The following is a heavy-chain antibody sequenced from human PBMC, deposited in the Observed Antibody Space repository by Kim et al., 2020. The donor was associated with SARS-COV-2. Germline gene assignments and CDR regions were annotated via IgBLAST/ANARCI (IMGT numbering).Heavy chain of an antibody. Sequence: SETLSLTCTVSDGSISSYYWSWIRQPPGKGLEWIGYIYYSGGTNYNPSLNSRVTISVDTSKNQFSLKVKSVTAADTAVYYCARGTHYYDGAYFDYWGQGTLVTVSS. CDR1: DGSISSYY. J-gene: IGHJ4*02. CDR2: IYYSGGT. CDR3: ARGTHYYDGAYFDY. D-gene: IGHD3-22*01. V-gene: IGHV4-59*01.